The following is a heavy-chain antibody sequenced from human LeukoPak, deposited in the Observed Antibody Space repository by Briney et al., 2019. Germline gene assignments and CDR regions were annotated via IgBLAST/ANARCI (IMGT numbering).Heavy chain of an antibody. CDR2: ISGSGGST. CDR1: GFTFSSYA. CDR3: AKFVKPGIAVAALGY. J-gene: IGHJ4*02. V-gene: IGHV3-23*01. D-gene: IGHD6-19*01. Sequence: GGSLRLSCAASGFTFSSYAMSWVRQAPGKGREWGSGISGSGGSTYYAHSVKGRFTISRDNSKNTLYLQMNSLRAEDTAVYYCAKFVKPGIAVAALGYWGQGTLVTVSS.